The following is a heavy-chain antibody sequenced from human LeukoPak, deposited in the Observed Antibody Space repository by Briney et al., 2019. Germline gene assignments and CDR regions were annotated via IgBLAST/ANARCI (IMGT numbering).Heavy chain of an antibody. CDR3: ARDVGGVSGYDFPPFDY. V-gene: IGHV1-69*04. D-gene: IGHD5-12*01. CDR2: IIPILGIA. Sequence: SVKVSFKASGGTFSSYAISWVRQAPGQGLEWMGRIIPILGIANYAQKFQGRVTITADKSTSTAYMELSSLRSEDTAVYYCARDVGGVSGYDFPPFDYWGQGTLVTVSS. J-gene: IGHJ4*02. CDR1: GGTFSSYA.